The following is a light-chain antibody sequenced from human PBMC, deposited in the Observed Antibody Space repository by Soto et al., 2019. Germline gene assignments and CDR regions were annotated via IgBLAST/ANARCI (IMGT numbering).Light chain of an antibody. J-gene: IGKJ1*01. V-gene: IGKV3-15*01. Sequence: EIVMTQSPATLSVSPGERATLSCRASQSFSSDLAWYHQKPGQAPRLLIYGVSTRATGIPARFSGSGSGTEFTLTINSLQSEDFAVYYCQQYNNWPRTFGQGTKVDIK. CDR3: QQYNNWPRT. CDR2: GVS. CDR1: QSFSSD.